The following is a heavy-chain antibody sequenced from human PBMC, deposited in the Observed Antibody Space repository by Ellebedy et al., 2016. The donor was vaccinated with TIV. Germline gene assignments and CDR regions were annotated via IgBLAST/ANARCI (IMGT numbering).Heavy chain of an antibody. V-gene: IGHV3-66*01. Sequence: PGGSLRLSCAASGFTVSGTYMNWVRQAPGKGLEWVSVMFSAGDTYYADSVKGRFTISRDSSENTIYLQMNSLRAEDTAVYHCARGSYDTLTGTSYGMDVWGQGTTVTVSS. CDR2: MFSAGDT. CDR1: GFTVSGTY. CDR3: ARGSYDTLTGTSYGMDV. D-gene: IGHD3-9*01. J-gene: IGHJ6*02.